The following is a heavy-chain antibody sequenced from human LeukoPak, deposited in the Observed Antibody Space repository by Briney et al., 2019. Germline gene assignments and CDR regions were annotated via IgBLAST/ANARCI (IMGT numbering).Heavy chain of an antibody. CDR1: GYTFTSYY. D-gene: IGHD2-2*01. V-gene: IGHV1-8*01. J-gene: IGHJ4*02. Sequence: ASVKVSCKASGYTFTSYYINWVRQATGQGLEWMGWMNPNSGNTGYAQKFQGRVTMTRNTSISTAYMELSRLRSEDTAVYYCARGRDCSSTSCYDYWGQGTLVTVSS. CDR2: MNPNSGNT. CDR3: ARGRDCSSTSCYDY.